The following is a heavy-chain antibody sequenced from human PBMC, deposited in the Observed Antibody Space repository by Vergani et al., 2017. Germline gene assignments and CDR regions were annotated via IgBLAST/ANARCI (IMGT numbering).Heavy chain of an antibody. Sequence: QVQLQESGPGLVKPSETLSLTCTVSGGSISSYYWSWIRQPPGKGLEWIGYIYYSGSTYYNPSLKSRVTISVDTSKNQFSLKLSSVTAADTAVYYCASGEFGDGAFDIWGQGTMVTVSS. CDR1: GGSISSYY. V-gene: IGHV4-59*12. J-gene: IGHJ3*02. CDR2: IYYSGST. CDR3: ASGEFGDGAFDI. D-gene: IGHD3-10*01.